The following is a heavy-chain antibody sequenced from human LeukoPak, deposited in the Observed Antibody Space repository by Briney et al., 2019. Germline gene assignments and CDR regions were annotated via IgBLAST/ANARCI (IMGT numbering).Heavy chain of an antibody. CDR2: IYTSGST. D-gene: IGHD5-12*01. Sequence: SETLSLTCTVSGGSISSYFWGWIRQLAGKGLEWIGRIYTSGSTNYNPSLKSRVTMSVDTSKNQFSLKLSSVTAADTAVYYCARGSDYDHRNFDYWGQGTLVIVFS. CDR3: ARGSDYDHRNFDY. J-gene: IGHJ4*02. V-gene: IGHV4-4*07. CDR1: GGSISSYF.